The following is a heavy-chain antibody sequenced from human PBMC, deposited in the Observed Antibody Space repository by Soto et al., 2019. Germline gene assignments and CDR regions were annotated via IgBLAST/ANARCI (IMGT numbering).Heavy chain of an antibody. Sequence: GESLKISCKGSGYSFTSYWIGWVRQMPGKGLEWMGIIYPGDSDTRYSPSFQGQVTISADKSISTAYLQWSSLKASDTAMYYCERLGLDYEFWSGHWFDPWGQGTLVTVSS. D-gene: IGHD3-3*01. CDR1: GYSFTSYW. CDR2: IYPGDSDT. V-gene: IGHV5-51*01. J-gene: IGHJ5*02. CDR3: ERLGLDYEFWSGHWFDP.